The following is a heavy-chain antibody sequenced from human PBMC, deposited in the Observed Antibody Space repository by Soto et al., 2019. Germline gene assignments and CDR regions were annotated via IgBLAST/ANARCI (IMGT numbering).Heavy chain of an antibody. Sequence: GGSLRLSCAASGFTFSSYAMSWVRQAPGKGLEWVSAISGSGGSTYYADSVKGRFTISRDNSKNTLYLQMNSLRAEDTAVYYCAKEAWGVELLLDYHHDVMYVWGQRSTVTGS. J-gene: IGHJ6*02. V-gene: IGHV3-23*01. CDR1: GFTFSSYA. CDR2: ISGSGGST. CDR3: AKEAWGVELLLDYHHDVMYV. D-gene: IGHD1-26*01.